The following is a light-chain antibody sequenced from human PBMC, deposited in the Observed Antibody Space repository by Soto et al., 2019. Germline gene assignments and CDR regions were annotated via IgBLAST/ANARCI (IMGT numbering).Light chain of an antibody. CDR3: QQYDTPSST. CDR2: DAS. J-gene: IGKJ5*01. CDR1: QDLSNY. Sequence: DIQMTQSPSSLSASVGDRVTITCQASQDLSNYLNWYQQKPGKAPKLLIYDASNLETWVPSRFSGSGSGTDFTFTISILQPEDLATYYWQQYDTPSSTFGKGTRLEIK. V-gene: IGKV1-33*01.